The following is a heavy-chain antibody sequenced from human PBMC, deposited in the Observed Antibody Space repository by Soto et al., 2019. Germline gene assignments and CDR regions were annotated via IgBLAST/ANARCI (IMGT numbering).Heavy chain of an antibody. CDR3: ASVGYCSSTSCPFDP. V-gene: IGHV1-69*01. CDR1: GGTFSSYA. Sequence: QVQLVQSGAEVKKPGSSVKVSCKASGGTFSSYAISWVRQAPGQGLEWMGGIIPIFGTANYAQKFQGRVTITVDESTSTAYMEVSSLRSEDTAVYYCASVGYCSSTSCPFDPWGQGTLVTVSS. J-gene: IGHJ5*02. CDR2: IIPIFGTA. D-gene: IGHD2-2*01.